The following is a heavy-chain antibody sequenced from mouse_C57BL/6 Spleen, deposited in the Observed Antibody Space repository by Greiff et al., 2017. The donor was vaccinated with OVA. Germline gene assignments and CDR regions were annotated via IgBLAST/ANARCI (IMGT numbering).Heavy chain of an antibody. Sequence: EVKLQESGPELVKPGASVKISCKASGYSFTDYNMNWVKQSNGKSLEWIGVINPNYGTTSYNQKFKGKATLTVDQSSSTAYMQLNSLTSEDSAVYYCAREGLLRSLYYAMDYWGQGTSVTVSS. D-gene: IGHD1-1*01. CDR3: AREGLLRSLYYAMDY. CDR1: GYSFTDYN. V-gene: IGHV1-39*01. CDR2: INPNYGTT. J-gene: IGHJ4*01.